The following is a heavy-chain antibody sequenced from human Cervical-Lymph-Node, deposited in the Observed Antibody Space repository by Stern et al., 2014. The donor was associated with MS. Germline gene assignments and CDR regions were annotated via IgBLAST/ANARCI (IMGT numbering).Heavy chain of an antibody. CDR2: IYHSGST. D-gene: IGHD4-17*01. J-gene: IGHJ3*02. CDR3: ARSSTVTPNAFDI. V-gene: IGHV4-30-2*01. Sequence: QVQLQESGSGLVKPSQTLSLTCAVSGGSISSGGYSWSWLRQPPGKGLEWIGYIYHSGSTYSNPSLKSRVTISVDRSKNQFSLKLSSVTAADTAVYYCARSSTVTPNAFDIWGQGTMVTVSS. CDR1: GGSISSGGYS.